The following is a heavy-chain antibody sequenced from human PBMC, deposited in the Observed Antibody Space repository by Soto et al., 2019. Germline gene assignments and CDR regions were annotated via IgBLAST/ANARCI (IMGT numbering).Heavy chain of an antibody. CDR1: GFNFSSFW. CDR2: INEDASSK. Sequence: EVQLVESGGKLVRPGGSLRLSCAASGFNFSSFWMTWVRHTPGKGLEWVANINEDASSKNYVASVMGRFTILRDNARYSLDLEMRSLRVEDSAVYYCARDRSPCSTGVCYEVLDLWGQGTVVIVSP. V-gene: IGHV3-7*03. D-gene: IGHD2-8*01. J-gene: IGHJ3*01. CDR3: ARDRSPCSTGVCYEVLDL.